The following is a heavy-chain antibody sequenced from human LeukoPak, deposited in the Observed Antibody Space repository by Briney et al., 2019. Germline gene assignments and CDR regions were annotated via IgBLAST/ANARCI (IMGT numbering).Heavy chain of an antibody. V-gene: IGHV1-69*05. D-gene: IGHD1/OR15-1a*01. J-gene: IGHJ2*01. CDR2: IIPIFGTA. CDR1: GGTFSSYA. Sequence: SVKVSCKASGGTFSSYAISWVRQAPGQGLEWMGGIIPIFGTANYAQKFQGRVTMTTDTSTSTAYMDLRSLTSDDTAVYYCARTLGGNNVDRATGFDLWGRGTLVTVSS. CDR3: ARTLGGNNVDRATGFDL.